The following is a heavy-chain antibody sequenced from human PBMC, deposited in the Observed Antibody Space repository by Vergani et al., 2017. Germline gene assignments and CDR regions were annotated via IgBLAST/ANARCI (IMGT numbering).Heavy chain of an antibody. Sequence: EVQLVESGGGLVQPGRSLRLSCAASGFTFDDYAMHWVRQAPGKGLEWVSGISWNSGSIGYADSVKGRFTISRDNAKNSLYLQMNSLRAEDTAVYYCAKDKEYSTPRGYYYYMDVWGKGTTVTVSS. CDR3: AKDKEYSTPRGYYYYMDV. CDR2: ISWNSGSI. J-gene: IGHJ6*03. D-gene: IGHD6-6*01. V-gene: IGHV3-9*01. CDR1: GFTFDDYA.